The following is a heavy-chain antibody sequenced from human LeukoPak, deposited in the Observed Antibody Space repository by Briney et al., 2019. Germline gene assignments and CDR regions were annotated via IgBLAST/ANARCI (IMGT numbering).Heavy chain of an antibody. J-gene: IGHJ6*03. D-gene: IGHD6-13*01. V-gene: IGHV3-23*01. Sequence: PGGSLILSCAACGFTFINYGLSGVRQPPGKEREGVSGITGSDGSTYYADSVKGRFTISRDNSKNTLYLQMNSLRAEDTAVYYCAKDHSKQHLVGRGGGGYYYYMDVWGKGTTVTISS. CDR3: AKDHSKQHLVGRGGGGYYYYMDV. CDR1: GFTFINYG. CDR2: ITGSDGST.